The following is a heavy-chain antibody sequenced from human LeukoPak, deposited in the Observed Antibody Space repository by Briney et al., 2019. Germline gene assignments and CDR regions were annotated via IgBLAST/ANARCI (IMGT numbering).Heavy chain of an antibody. J-gene: IGHJ5*02. CDR1: GGSFSSYA. D-gene: IGHD1-26*01. V-gene: IGHV1-69*05. Sequence: SVKVSCKASGGSFSSYAISWVRQAPGQGLEWMGQIIPIFGTANYAQKFQGRVTITTDESTSTAYMELSSLRSEDTPVYYCARVLPPCDRLGGGTLVTASP. CDR2: IIPIFGTA. CDR3: ARVLPPCDR.